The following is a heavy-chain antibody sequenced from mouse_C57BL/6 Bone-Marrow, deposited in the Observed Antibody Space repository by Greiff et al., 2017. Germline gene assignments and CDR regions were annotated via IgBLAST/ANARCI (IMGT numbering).Heavy chain of an antibody. CDR2: ISSGSSTI. V-gene: IGHV5-17*01. D-gene: IGHD2-10*02. CDR1: GFTFSDYG. CDR3: ARKGYGNFDY. Sequence: EVKLLESGGGLVKPGGSLKLSCAASGFTFSDYGMHWVRQAPEKGLEWVAYISSGSSTIYYADTVKGRFTISRDNAKNTLCLQMTSLRSEDKAMYYCARKGYGNFDYWGQGTTLTVSS. J-gene: IGHJ2*01.